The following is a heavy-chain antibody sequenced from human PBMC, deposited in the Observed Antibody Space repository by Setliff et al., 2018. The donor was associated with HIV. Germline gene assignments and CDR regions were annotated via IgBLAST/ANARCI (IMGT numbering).Heavy chain of an antibody. J-gene: IGHJ4*02. CDR1: GGSVSSGSYY. CDR2: IYYSGST. CDR3: ARYSPRGYTLTGPY. V-gene: IGHV4-61*01. D-gene: IGHD6-25*01. Sequence: PSETMSLTCTVSGGSVSSGSYYWSWIRQPPGKGLEWIGYIYYSGSTKHNPSLKSRVTISLDTSKNQFSLKLTSVTAADTAVYYCARYSPRGYTLTGPYWGQGTLVTVSS.